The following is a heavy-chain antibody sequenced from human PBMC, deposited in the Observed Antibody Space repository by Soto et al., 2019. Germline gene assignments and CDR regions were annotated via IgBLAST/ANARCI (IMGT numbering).Heavy chain of an antibody. J-gene: IGHJ4*02. V-gene: IGHV4-61*03. CDR3: ANRVPDSFFNY. CDR1: GGKSSISSGC. D-gene: IGHD2-21*01. CDR2: ISYSGSA. Sequence: TSETQSLTYTVSGGKSSISSGCWIVDRQPPGKGLEWIGYISYSGSAHYNPSLKGRVTIALDTSKNHFSLRLNSVTAADTAVYFCANRVPDSFFNYWGQGALVTVSS.